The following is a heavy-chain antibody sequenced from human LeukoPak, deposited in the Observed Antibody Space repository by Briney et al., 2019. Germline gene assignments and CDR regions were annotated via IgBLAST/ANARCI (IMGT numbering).Heavy chain of an antibody. V-gene: IGHV1-46*01. J-gene: IGHJ4*02. D-gene: IGHD2/OR15-2a*01. CDR3: ARHQGAGEYPFDS. Sequence: ASVKVSCKASGYTFTDYYMHWVRQAPGQGLEWVGIINPSDGSTTYAQKFQGRVTMTRDTSTSTVYMELSSLRSEDTAIYYCARHQGAGEYPFDSGGRGTLVTVSS. CDR1: GYTFTDYY. CDR2: INPSDGST.